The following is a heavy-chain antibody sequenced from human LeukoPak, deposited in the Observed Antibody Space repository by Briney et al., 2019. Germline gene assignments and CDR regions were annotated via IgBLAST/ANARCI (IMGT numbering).Heavy chain of an antibody. J-gene: IGHJ4*02. D-gene: IGHD1-26*01. CDR1: GFTFSNYA. CDR3: AVREGASYSGRFDY. Sequence: PGGSLRLSCAASGFTFSNYAMNWVRQAPGKGLEWVSLISGSGGVTFYADPMRGRFTISRDNTKNTLYLQMNSLRAEDTAVYFCAVREGASYSGRFDYWGQGTLVTVSS. V-gene: IGHV3-23*01. CDR2: ISGSGGVT.